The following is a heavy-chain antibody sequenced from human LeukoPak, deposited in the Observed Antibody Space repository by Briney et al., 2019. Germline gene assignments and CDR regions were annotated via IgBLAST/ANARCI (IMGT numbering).Heavy chain of an antibody. Sequence: SETLSLTCTVSGGSISSYYWSWIRQPPGKGLEWIGYIYYSGSTNYNPSLKSRVTISVDTSKNQFSLKLSSVTAADTAVYYCARQSPIPPYSSGWYVDYWGQGTLVTVSS. J-gene: IGHJ4*02. CDR1: GGSISSYY. CDR3: ARQSPIPPYSSGWYVDY. D-gene: IGHD6-19*01. CDR2: IYYSGST. V-gene: IGHV4-59*08.